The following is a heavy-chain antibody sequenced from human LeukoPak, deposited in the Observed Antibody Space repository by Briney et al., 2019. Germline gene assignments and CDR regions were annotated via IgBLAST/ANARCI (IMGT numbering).Heavy chain of an antibody. J-gene: IGHJ4*02. CDR3: ARVLEYSSPPDY. CDR1: GFTFSSYS. Sequence: GGSLRLSCAASGFTFSSYSMNWVRQAPGKGLEWVSSISSSSSYISYADSVKGRFTISRDNAKNSLYLQMNSLRAEDTAVYYCARVLEYSSPPDYWGQGTLVTVSS. D-gene: IGHD6-6*01. V-gene: IGHV3-21*01. CDR2: ISSSSSYI.